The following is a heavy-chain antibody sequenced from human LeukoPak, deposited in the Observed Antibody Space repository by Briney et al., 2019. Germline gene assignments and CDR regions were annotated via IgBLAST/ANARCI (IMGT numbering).Heavy chain of an antibody. J-gene: IGHJ3*01. CDR2: IYYSGIT. D-gene: IGHD5-12*01. Sequence: SETLSLTCAVYGGSFSGYYWSWIRQHPGKGLEWIAYIYYSGITYYNPSLKSRLTISVDTSKNQFSLKLTSVTAADTAVYYCARLGGWLQTNAFDVWGQGTMVTVSS. CDR3: ARLGGWLQTNAFDV. V-gene: IGHV4-31*11. CDR1: GGSFSGYY.